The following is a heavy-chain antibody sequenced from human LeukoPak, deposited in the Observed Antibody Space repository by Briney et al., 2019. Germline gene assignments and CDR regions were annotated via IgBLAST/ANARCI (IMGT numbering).Heavy chain of an antibody. CDR1: GYTFTGYY. Sequence: ASVKVSCKASGYTFTGYYMHWVRQAPGQGLEWVGWINPNSGGTNYAQKFQGRVTMTRDTSISTAYMELSRLRSDDTAVYYCARAVRYCSGGSCYYDNWFDPWGQGTLVTVSS. D-gene: IGHD2-15*01. CDR2: INPNSGGT. V-gene: IGHV1-2*02. J-gene: IGHJ5*02. CDR3: ARAVRYCSGGSCYYDNWFDP.